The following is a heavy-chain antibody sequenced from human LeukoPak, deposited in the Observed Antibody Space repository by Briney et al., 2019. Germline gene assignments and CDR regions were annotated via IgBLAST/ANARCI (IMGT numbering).Heavy chain of an antibody. CDR3: ARESSGWFPFDY. CDR2: ISSSSSYI. V-gene: IGHV3-21*01. J-gene: IGHJ4*02. CDR1: GFTFSSYS. D-gene: IGHD6-19*01. Sequence: GGSLRLSCAASGFTFSSYSMNWARQAPGKGLEWVSSISSSSSYIYYADSVKGRFTISRDNAKNSLYLQMNSLRAEDTAVYYCARESSGWFPFDYWGQGTLVTVSS.